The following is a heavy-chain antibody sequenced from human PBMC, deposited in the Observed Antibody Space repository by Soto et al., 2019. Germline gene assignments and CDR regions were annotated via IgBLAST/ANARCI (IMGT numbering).Heavy chain of an antibody. CDR2: IYSGGST. CDR1: GFTVSSNY. J-gene: IGHJ6*03. D-gene: IGHD2-2*01. CDR3: ARDRVGYCSSTSCYGSGGDYYYYYMDV. Sequence: GGSLRLSCAASGFTVSSNYMSWVRQAPGKGLEWVSVIYSGGSTYYADSVKGRFTISRDNSKNTLYFQMNSLRAEDTAVYYCARDRVGYCSSTSCYGSGGDYYYYYMDVWGKGTTVTVSS. V-gene: IGHV3-66*01.